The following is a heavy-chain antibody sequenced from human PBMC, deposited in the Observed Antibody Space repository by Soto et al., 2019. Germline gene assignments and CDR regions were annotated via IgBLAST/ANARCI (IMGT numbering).Heavy chain of an antibody. V-gene: IGHV3-15*07. D-gene: IGHD3-10*01. CDR3: TTLLWFGEPDAFDI. Sequence: PGGSLRLSCAASGLTFSNAVMNWVRQAPGKGLEWVGRIKSKTDGGTTEYAAPVKSRFTISRDDSKNTLYLQMNSLKTEDTAVYYCTTLLWFGEPDAFDIWGQGTMVTVSS. CDR1: GLTFSNAV. CDR2: IKSKTDGGTT. J-gene: IGHJ3*02.